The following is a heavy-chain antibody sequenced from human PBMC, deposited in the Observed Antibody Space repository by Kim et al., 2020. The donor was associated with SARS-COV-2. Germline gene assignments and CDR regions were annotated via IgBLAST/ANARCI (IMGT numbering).Heavy chain of an antibody. CDR1: GGTFSSYA. Sequence: SVKVSCKASGGTFSSYAISWVRQAPGQGLEWMGGSIPIFGTANYAQKFQGRVTITADESTSTAYMELSSLRSEDTAVYYCARDLGLAVGRFDPWGQGTLVTVSP. D-gene: IGHD6-19*01. CDR2: SIPIFGTA. CDR3: ARDLGLAVGRFDP. J-gene: IGHJ5*02. V-gene: IGHV1-69*13.